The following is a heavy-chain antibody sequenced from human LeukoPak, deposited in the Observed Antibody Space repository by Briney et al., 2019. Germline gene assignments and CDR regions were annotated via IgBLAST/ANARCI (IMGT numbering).Heavy chain of an antibody. D-gene: IGHD4-11*01. CDR1: GFTFSSYS. J-gene: IGHJ4*02. CDR3: AKSPGYSNYAFDY. V-gene: IGHV3-30*04. CDR2: ISYDGSNK. Sequence: GRSLRLSCVASGFTFSSYSMHWVRQAPGKGLEWVAVISYDGSNKYYADSVKGRFTISRDNSKNTLYLQMNSLRAEDTAVYYCAKSPGYSNYAFDYWGQGTLVTVSS.